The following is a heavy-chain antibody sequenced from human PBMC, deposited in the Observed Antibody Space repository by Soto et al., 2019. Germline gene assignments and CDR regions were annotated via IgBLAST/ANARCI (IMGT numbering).Heavy chain of an antibody. J-gene: IGHJ4*02. V-gene: IGHV3-23*01. CDR3: AKASSSWYAGFFDL. CDR1: GFTFSRHA. CDR2: LSDSGGSI. D-gene: IGHD6-13*01. Sequence: EVQLLESGGGLVQPGGSLRLSCTASGFTFSRHAMTWVRQAPGKGLEWVSGLSDSGGSIYYADSVKGRFTISRDNSMNTLYLQMNTLRAEDTAIYYCAKASSSWYAGFFDLWGQATLVTVSS.